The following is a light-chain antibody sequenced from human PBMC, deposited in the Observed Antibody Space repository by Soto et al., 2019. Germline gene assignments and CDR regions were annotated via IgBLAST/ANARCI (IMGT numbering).Light chain of an antibody. Sequence: DIVMTQSPDSLAVSLGERATINCKSSQSVLYTSNNKNYLAWYQQKPGQPPKLLIYWASTRESGVPDRSSGSGSGTDFTLTISSLQAEDVAVYYCQQYYSTPITFGKGTRLEIK. V-gene: IGKV4-1*01. CDR3: QQYYSTPIT. J-gene: IGKJ5*01. CDR2: WAS. CDR1: QSVLYTSNNKNY.